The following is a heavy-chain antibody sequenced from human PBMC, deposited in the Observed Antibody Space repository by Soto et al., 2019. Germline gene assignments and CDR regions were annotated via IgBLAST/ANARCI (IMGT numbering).Heavy chain of an antibody. J-gene: IGHJ4*02. CDR1: GGSISGYY. D-gene: IGHD3-16*01. CDR2: IYYSGST. Sequence: QVQLQESGPGLVKPSETLSLTCTVSGGSISGYYWSWIRQPPGKGLEWIGYIYYSGSTNYNPSPKSRVTKPVDPSKNQFPLKLNSVTAADTAVYYWSGHPGGGGYFDYWGQGILVTVTS. CDR3: SGHPGGGGYFDY. V-gene: IGHV4-59*08.